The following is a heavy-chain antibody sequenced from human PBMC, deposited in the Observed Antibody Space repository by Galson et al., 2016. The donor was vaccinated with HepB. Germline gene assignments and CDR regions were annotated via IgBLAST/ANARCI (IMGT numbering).Heavy chain of an antibody. D-gene: IGHD6-13*01. CDR1: GFTFSSYA. V-gene: IGHV3-23*01. CDR3: ARGRGSNWRDAFDI. CDR2: ISGSGAST. Sequence: SLRLSCAASGFTFSSYAMSWVRQAPGKGLEWVSVISGSGASTYYADSVKGRFTISRDNSKNTLYLQVNSLRVEDTALYYCARGRGSNWRDAFDIWGQGTMVTVSS. J-gene: IGHJ3*02.